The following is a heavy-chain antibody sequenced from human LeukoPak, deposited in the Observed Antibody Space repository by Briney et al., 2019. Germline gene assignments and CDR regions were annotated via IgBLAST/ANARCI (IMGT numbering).Heavy chain of an antibody. CDR3: ERSGEGSGSAAFDI. CDR1: GYTFTSYA. D-gene: IGHD3-22*01. J-gene: IGHJ3*02. V-gene: IGHV1-18*01. Sequence: ASVRVSCKSSGYTFTSYAISWVRQAPGQGLEWMGWFSVYNGNTNYAQMPQVRVTMTAETPTSTEYMELRSLRSDDTAVYYCERSGEGSGSAAFDIWGQGTMVTVSS. CDR2: FSVYNGNT.